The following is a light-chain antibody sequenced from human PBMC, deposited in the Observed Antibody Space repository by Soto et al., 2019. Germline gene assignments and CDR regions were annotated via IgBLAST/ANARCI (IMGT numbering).Light chain of an antibody. V-gene: IGKV3D-15*01. J-gene: IGKJ2*01. CDR2: GAS. CDR3: QQYNNWPPYT. Sequence: EIVMTQSPATLSVSPGERATLYCRASQTVSSNLAWYQQKRGQAPRLLSYGASTRATGIPARFSGSGSGREFTLTISSLESEDFAFYFCQQYNNWPPYTFGQGTKVDIK. CDR1: QTVSSN.